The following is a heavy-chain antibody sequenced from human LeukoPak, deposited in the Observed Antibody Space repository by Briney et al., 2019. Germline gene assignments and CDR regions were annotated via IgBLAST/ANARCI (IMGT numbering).Heavy chain of an antibody. CDR2: IKQDGSEK. CDR3: ARDAVVPDAFDI. D-gene: IGHD2-15*01. J-gene: IGHJ3*02. CDR1: GFTFSSYW. V-gene: IGHV3-7*01. Sequence: PGGSLRHSCAASGFTFSSYWMSWVRQAPGKGLEWVANIKQDGSEKYYVDSVKGRFTISRDNARNSLYLQMNSLRAEDTAVYYCARDAVVPDAFDIWGQGTMVTVSS.